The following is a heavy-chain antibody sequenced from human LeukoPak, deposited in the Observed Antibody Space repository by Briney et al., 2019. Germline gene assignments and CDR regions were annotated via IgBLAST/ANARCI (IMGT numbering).Heavy chain of an antibody. CDR2: MNPNSGNT. Sequence: ASVKVSCKASGYTFTSYDINWVRQATGQGLEWMGWMNPNSGNTGYAQKFQGRVTITRNTSISTAYMELSSLRSEDTAVYYCASNYYDSSGYYPHFDYWGQGTLVTVSS. V-gene: IGHV1-8*03. CDR3: ASNYYDSSGYYPHFDY. D-gene: IGHD3-22*01. J-gene: IGHJ4*02. CDR1: GYTFTSYD.